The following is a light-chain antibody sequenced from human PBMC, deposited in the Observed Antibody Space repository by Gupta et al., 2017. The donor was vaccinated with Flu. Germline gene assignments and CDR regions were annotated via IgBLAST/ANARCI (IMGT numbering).Light chain of an antibody. CDR2: AAS. CDR3: QQSYSFPRT. V-gene: IGKV1-39*01. Sequence: PSSLSASVGDRVTITCRASQNIDYYLSWYQQKSGKAPELLFYAASRLESGVPSRFSGSSSGTEFTLTISSLQPEDSATYYCQQSYSFPRTFGPGTKVDIK. CDR1: QNIDYY. J-gene: IGKJ3*01.